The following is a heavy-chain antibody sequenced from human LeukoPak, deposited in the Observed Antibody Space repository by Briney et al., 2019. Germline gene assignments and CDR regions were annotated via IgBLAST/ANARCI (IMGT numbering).Heavy chain of an antibody. V-gene: IGHV3-23*01. CDR3: AKGCNYDGSGYPAFDY. CDR1: GFTFSGYA. J-gene: IGHJ4*02. CDR2: ISGSGGST. D-gene: IGHD3-22*01. Sequence: GGSLRLSCAASGFTFSGYAMSWVRQAPGKGLEWVSDISGSGGSTYYADSVKGRFTISRDNSKNTLYLQMNSLRAEDTAVYYCAKGCNYDGSGYPAFDYWGQGTLVTVSS.